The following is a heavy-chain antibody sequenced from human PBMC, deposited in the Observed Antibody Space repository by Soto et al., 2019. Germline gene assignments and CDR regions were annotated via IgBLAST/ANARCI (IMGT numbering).Heavy chain of an antibody. CDR1: GYTFTSYA. D-gene: IGHD6-19*01. Sequence: ASVKVSSKASGYTFTSYAMHWVRQAPGQRLEWMGWINAGNGNTKYSQKFQGRVTITRDTSASTAYMELSSLRSEDTAVYYCARAVAVPADFDYWGQGTLVTVSS. CDR3: ARAVAVPADFDY. J-gene: IGHJ4*02. V-gene: IGHV1-3*01. CDR2: INAGNGNT.